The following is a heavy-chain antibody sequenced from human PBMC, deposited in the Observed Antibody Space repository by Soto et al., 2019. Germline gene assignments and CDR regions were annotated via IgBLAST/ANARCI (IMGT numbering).Heavy chain of an antibody. J-gene: IGHJ6*03. D-gene: IGHD7-27*01. CDR3: ARDLSWGSNWYYYMDV. CDR1: GFILSDCA. V-gene: IGHV3-48*01. CDR2: ISSSSSVT. Sequence: EVQLVESGGGLVQPGGSLRLSCATSGFILSDCAMNWVRQAPGKGLEWVSYISSSSSVTDYADSVKGRFTVSRDNARNSLYLQMNSLRAEVTAVYYCARDLSWGSNWYYYMDVWGKGTTVTVSS.